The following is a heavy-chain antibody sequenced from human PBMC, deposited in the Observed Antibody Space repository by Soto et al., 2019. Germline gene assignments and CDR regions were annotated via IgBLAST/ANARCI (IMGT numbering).Heavy chain of an antibody. V-gene: IGHV1-69*13. CDR1: GGTFSGYA. CDR2: IIPIFGTA. J-gene: IGHJ4*02. CDR3: ARSYRSSWYYFDY. D-gene: IGHD6-13*01. Sequence: SVKVSCTASGGTFSGYAISWVRQAPGQGLEWMGGIIPIFGTANYAQKFQGRVTITADESTSTAYMELSSLRSEDTAVYYCARSYRSSWYYFDYWGQGTLVTVSS.